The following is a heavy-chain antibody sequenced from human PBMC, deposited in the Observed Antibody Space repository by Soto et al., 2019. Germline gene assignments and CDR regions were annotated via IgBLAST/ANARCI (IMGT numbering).Heavy chain of an antibody. Sequence: QVQLEESGGGVVQPGRSLRLSCAASGFTFSRHTMHWVRQAPGKGLEWVASISYDGSNKYYADSEKGRFTISRDNSKNSLSVQMDSLRAEDTAVYYCARDRLRLGELSLLGYFDYWGQGTLVTVSS. CDR2: ISYDGSNK. CDR3: ARDRLRLGELSLLGYFDY. D-gene: IGHD3-16*02. J-gene: IGHJ4*02. V-gene: IGHV3-30*04. CDR1: GFTFSRHT.